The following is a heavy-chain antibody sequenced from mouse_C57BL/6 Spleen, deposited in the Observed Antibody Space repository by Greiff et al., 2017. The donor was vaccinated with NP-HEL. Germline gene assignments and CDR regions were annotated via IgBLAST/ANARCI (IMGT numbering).Heavy chain of an antibody. CDR3: ARRERGGYFDY. J-gene: IGHJ2*01. V-gene: IGHV1-69*01. CDR2: IDPSDSYT. CDR1: GYTFTSYW. Sequence: QVQPKQPGAELVMPGASVKLSCKASGYTFTSYWMHWVKQRPGQGLEWIGEIDPSDSYTNYNQKFKGKSTLTVDKSSSTAYMQLSSLTSEDSAVYYCARRERGGYFDYWGQGTTLTVSS.